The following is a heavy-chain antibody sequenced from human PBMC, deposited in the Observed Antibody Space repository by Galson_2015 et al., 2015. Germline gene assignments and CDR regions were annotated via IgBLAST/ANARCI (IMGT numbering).Heavy chain of an antibody. J-gene: IGHJ6*03. CDR2: ISYDGSNK. V-gene: IGHV3-30*01. Sequence: SLRLSCAASGFTFSSYAMHWVRQAPGKGLEWVAVISYDGSNKYYADSVKGRFTISRDNSKNTLYLQMNSLRAEDTAVYYCARVARPFLSVVPAAMERYYYMDVWGKGTTVTVSS. D-gene: IGHD2-2*01. CDR3: ARVARPFLSVVPAAMERYYYMDV. CDR1: GFTFSSYA.